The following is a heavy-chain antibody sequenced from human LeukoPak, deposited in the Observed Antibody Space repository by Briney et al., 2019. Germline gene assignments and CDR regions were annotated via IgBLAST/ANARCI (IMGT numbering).Heavy chain of an antibody. CDR1: GGSIRSYY. J-gene: IGHJ4*02. CDR2: IYYSGRT. CDR3: ARDGGISGYFDY. V-gene: IGHV4-59*01. Sequence: SETLSLTCTVSGGSIRSYYWSWIRQPPGKGLDWIGYIYYSGRTNYNASLQSRVTISVDTSKNQFSLKLSSVTAANTAVYYCARDGGISGYFDYWGQGTLVTVSS. D-gene: IGHD4-23*01.